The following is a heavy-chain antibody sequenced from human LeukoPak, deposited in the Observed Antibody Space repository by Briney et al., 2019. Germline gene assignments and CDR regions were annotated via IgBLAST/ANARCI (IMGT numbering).Heavy chain of an antibody. J-gene: IGHJ4*02. V-gene: IGHV1-69*13. CDR3: ARGRRSVVPAAIRYYFDY. CDR1: GGTFSSYA. CDR2: IIPIFGTA. D-gene: IGHD2-2*01. Sequence: SVKVSCKASGGTFSSYAISWVRQAPGQGLEWMGGIIPIFGTANYAQKFQGRVTITADESTSTAYMELSSLRSEDTAVYYCARGRRSVVPAAIRYYFDYWGQGTLVTVSS.